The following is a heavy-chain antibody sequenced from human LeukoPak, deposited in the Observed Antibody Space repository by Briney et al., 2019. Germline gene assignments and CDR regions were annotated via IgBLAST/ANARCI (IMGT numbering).Heavy chain of an antibody. D-gene: IGHD2-2*01. CDR1: GFTFSSHW. V-gene: IGHV3-7*03. CDR2: IKKDGSEK. J-gene: IGHJ4*02. CDR3: AKESLTVVPSATFDY. Sequence: GGSLRLSCAASGFTFSSHWMSWVRQAPGKGLEWVANIKKDGSEKYYVDAVKGRFTISRDNAKTSLYLQMHSLRAEDTAVYYCAKESLTVVPSATFDYWGQGTLVTVSS.